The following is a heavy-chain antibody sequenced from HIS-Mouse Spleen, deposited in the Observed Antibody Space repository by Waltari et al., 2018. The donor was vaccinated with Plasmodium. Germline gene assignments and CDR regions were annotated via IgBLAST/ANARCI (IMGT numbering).Heavy chain of an antibody. D-gene: IGHD6-13*01. V-gene: IGHV3-7*01. CDR1: GFTFCSYW. Sequence: EVQLVESGGGLVQPGGYLRLSCAGSGFTFCSYWLSWVRQAPGKGLEWVANIKQDGSEKYYVDSVKGRFTISRDNAKNSLYLQMNSLRAEDTAVYYCASSWYWYFDLWGRGTLVTVSS. CDR2: IKQDGSEK. CDR3: ASSWYWYFDL. J-gene: IGHJ2*01.